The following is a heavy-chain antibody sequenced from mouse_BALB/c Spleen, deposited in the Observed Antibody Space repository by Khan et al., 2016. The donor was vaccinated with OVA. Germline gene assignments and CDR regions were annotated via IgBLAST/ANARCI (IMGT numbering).Heavy chain of an antibody. J-gene: IGHJ4*01. CDR1: GYTFTSYW. CDR3: ARENYYGSSHYAMDY. D-gene: IGHD1-1*01. Sequence: DLVKPGASVKLSCKASGYTFTSYWINWIKQRPGQGLEWIGRISPGSGTPYYNEMFKGKATLTVDTSSSTAYIQLSSLSSEDSAVYSFARENYYGSSHYAMDYWAQGTSVTVSS. V-gene: IGHV1S41*01. CDR2: ISPGSGTP.